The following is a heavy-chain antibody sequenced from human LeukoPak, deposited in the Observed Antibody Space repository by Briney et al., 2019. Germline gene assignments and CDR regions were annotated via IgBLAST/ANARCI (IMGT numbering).Heavy chain of an antibody. CDR3: ARGATSGRGSGSTYYYYMDV. CDR1: GGSISSYY. CDR2: IYYSGST. Sequence: SETLSLTCTVSGGSISSYYWSWIRQPPGKGLEWIGSIYYSGSTYYNPSLKSRVTISVDTSKNQFSLKLSSVTAADTAVYYCARGATSGRGSGSTYYYYMDVWGKGTTVTVSS. D-gene: IGHD3-10*01. J-gene: IGHJ6*03. V-gene: IGHV4-59*12.